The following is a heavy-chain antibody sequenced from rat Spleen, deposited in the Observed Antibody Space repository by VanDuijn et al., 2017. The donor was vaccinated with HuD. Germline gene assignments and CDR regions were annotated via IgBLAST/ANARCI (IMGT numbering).Heavy chain of an antibody. J-gene: IGHJ4*01. D-gene: IGHD1-4*01. CDR1: GFTFSNYG. V-gene: IGHV5S13*01. Sequence: EVQLAESGGGLVQPGRSLKLSCAAAGFTFSNYGMAWVRPTQTKGLEWVASISTGGGNTYYRDSVKGRFTNSRDNAKSTLYLQMDSLRSEDTATYYCARQNYPGMYVMDAWGQGASVTVSS. CDR2: ISTGGGNT. CDR3: ARQNYPGMYVMDA.